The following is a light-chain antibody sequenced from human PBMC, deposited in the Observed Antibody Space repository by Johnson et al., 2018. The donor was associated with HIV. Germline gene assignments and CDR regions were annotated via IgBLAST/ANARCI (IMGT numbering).Light chain of an antibody. J-gene: IGLJ1*01. CDR2: ENN. CDR3: GTWDSSLSQGV. V-gene: IGLV1-51*02. CDR1: SSNIGNNY. Sequence: QSVLTQPPSVSAAPGQKVTISCSGSSSNIGNNYISWYQQHPGTAPKLLIYENNKRPSGSPDRFSGSKSGPSATLGITGLQTGDEADYYCGTWDSSLSQGVFGTGTKVTVL.